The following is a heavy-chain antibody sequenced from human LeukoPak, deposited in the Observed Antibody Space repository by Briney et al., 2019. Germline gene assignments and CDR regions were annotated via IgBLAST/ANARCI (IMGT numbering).Heavy chain of an antibody. CDR1: GGSISSGSYY. J-gene: IGHJ5*02. V-gene: IGHV4-61*02. CDR3: ARVVRGVVTSNWFDP. Sequence: SETLSLTCTVSGGSISSGSYYWSWVRQPAGKGLEWLGRIYTSGSTNYNPSLKSRVSISIDTSKNQFSLALTSVTPADTAVYYCARVVRGVVTSNWFDPWGQGTLVSVSS. CDR2: IYTSGST. D-gene: IGHD2-21*02.